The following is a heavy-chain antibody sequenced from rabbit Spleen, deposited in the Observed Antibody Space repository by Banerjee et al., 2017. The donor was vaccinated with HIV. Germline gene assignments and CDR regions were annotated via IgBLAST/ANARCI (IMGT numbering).Heavy chain of an antibody. CDR3: ARGWDSDGDGYNL. V-gene: IGHV1S40*01. CDR2: IHAGISGIT. Sequence: LVESGGDLVKPGASLTLTCTASGVSFSFNSYMCWVRQAPGKGLEWIACIHAGISGITYYASWAKGRITISKTSSTTVTLQMTSLTAADTATYFCARGWDSDGDGYNLWGQGTLVTVS. J-gene: IGHJ4*01. D-gene: IGHD6-1*01. CDR1: GVSFSFNSY.